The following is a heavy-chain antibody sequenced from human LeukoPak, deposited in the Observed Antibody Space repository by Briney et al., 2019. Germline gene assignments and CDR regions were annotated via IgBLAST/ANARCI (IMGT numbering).Heavy chain of an antibody. CDR1: GFAFSSQA. CDR2: ISDSGSIT. CDR3: AKDARRTSGWYFFDY. Sequence: GGSLRLFCAASGFAFSSQAMGWVRQAPGKGLEWVSVISDSGSITYYADSVKGRFTISRDNSKNTLFLQMNSLRVEDTAVYYCAKDARRTSGWYFFDYWGQGTLVTVSS. J-gene: IGHJ4*02. V-gene: IGHV3-23*01. D-gene: IGHD6-19*01.